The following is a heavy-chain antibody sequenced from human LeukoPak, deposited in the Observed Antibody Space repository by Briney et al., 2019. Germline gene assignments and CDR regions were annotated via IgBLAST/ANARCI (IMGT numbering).Heavy chain of an antibody. Sequence: ASVKVSCKASGYTFTNYYMQWVRQAPGHGLEWMGLINPNDGSTSYAQNFQGRVTMTRDTSTSTVYMELSSPRSDDTAVYYCARWRRTTWEKFDYWGQGTLVTVSS. CDR1: GYTFTNYY. J-gene: IGHJ4*02. V-gene: IGHV1-46*01. D-gene: IGHD1-14*01. CDR3: ARWRRTTWEKFDY. CDR2: INPNDGST.